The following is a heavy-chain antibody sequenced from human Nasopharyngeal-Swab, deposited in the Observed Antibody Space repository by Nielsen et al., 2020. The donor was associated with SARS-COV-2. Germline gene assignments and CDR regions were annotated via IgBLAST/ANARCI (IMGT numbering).Heavy chain of an antibody. CDR3: ARHDYGENY. Sequence: GESMKISCAASGFTFSSYWMHWVRQAQGKGLVWVSSINSDGSSTRYADSVKGRFTISRDNAKNTLYLQMNRLRDEDTAVYYCARHDYGENYWGQGTLVTVSS. V-gene: IGHV3-74*01. D-gene: IGHD4-17*01. CDR2: INSDGSST. J-gene: IGHJ4*02. CDR1: GFTFSSYW.